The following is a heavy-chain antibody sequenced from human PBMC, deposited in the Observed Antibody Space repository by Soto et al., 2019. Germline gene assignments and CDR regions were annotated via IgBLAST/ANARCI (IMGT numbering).Heavy chain of an antibody. J-gene: IGHJ6*02. D-gene: IGHD1-7*01. CDR3: VKDIFYSYNWNYEPGAYYFGMDV. CDR2: ISSNGGST. Sequence: HPGGSLRICCSASGFTFSSSTMNWVRQTTGKGLESVSSISSNGGSTYYADSVKGRFTISRDNYKNTLYLQMSSLRAEDTAVYYCVKDIFYSYNWNYEPGAYYFGMDVWGQGTTVTVSS. V-gene: IGHV3-64D*08. CDR1: GFTFSSST.